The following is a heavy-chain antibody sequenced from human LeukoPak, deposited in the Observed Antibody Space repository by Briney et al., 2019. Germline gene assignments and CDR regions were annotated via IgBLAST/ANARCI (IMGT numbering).Heavy chain of an antibody. V-gene: IGHV1-18*01. D-gene: IGHD1-26*01. CDR1: GGTFSSYA. CDR2: ISAYNGNT. CDR3: ARILKWELPTPYYFDY. Sequence: GASVKVSCKASGGTFSSYAISWVRQAPGQGLEWMGWISAYNGNTNYAQKLQGRVTMTTDTSTSTAYMELRSLRSDDTAVYYCARILKWELPTPYYFDYWGQGTLVTVSS. J-gene: IGHJ4*02.